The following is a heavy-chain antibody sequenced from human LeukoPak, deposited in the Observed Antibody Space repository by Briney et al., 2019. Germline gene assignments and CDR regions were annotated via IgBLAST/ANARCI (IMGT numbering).Heavy chain of an antibody. D-gene: IGHD3-22*01. CDR1: GFSFSDYE. J-gene: IGHJ4*02. CDR2: ISSSGSAI. CDR3: AKDFADTSGFYYVEY. V-gene: IGHV3-48*03. Sequence: PGGSLRLSCAASGFSFSDYEMNWVRQAPGKGLDWVSYISSSGSAIGYADSVKGRFTVSRDNAKNSLFLQMNSLRAEDTAVYYCAKDFADTSGFYYVEYWGQGTLVTVSS.